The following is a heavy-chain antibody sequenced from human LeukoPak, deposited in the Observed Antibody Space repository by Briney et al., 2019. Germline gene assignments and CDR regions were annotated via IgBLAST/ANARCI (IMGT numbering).Heavy chain of an antibody. CDR3: AKDISAGATGAPDAFDI. CDR1: GFTLDDYA. CDR2: ISWNSGSI. V-gene: IGHV3-9*01. J-gene: IGHJ3*02. D-gene: IGHD1-26*01. Sequence: GGSLRLSCAASGFTLDDYAMHWVRQAPGKGLEWVSGISWNSGSIGYADSVKGRFTISRDNAKNSLYLQMNSLRAEDTALYYCAKDISAGATGAPDAFDIWGQGTMVTVSS.